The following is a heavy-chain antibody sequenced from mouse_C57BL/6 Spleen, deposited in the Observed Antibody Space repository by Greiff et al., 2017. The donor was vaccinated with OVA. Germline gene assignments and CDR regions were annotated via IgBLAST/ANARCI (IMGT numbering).Heavy chain of an antibody. J-gene: IGHJ2*01. CDR2: IDPSDRYT. CDR1: GYTFTSYW. D-gene: IGHD1-1*01. V-gene: IGHV1-50*01. CDR3: ARGGTTVVERNHYMDY. Sequence: VQLQQSGAELVKPGASVKLSCKASGYTFTSYWMQWVKQRPGQGLEWIGEIDPSDRYTNYNQKFKGKATLTVDTSSSTAYMQLSSLTSEDSAVYYCARGGTTVVERNHYMDYWGQGTTLTVSS.